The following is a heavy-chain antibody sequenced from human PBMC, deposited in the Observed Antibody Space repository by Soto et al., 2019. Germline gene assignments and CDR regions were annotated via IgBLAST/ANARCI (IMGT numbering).Heavy chain of an antibody. V-gene: IGHV1-18*04. CDR3: ARVSELWFGELLWFDP. CDR1: AYTFTNSG. J-gene: IGHJ5*02. D-gene: IGHD3-10*01. CDR2: ISTYNGNT. Sequence: ASVKVSCKISAYTFTNSGICWVRQAPGQGLEGMGWISTYNGNTNYAQRFQGRVTMTKDTSTSTAYMELGSLTSDDTAVYYCARVSELWFGELLWFDPWGQGTLVTVSS.